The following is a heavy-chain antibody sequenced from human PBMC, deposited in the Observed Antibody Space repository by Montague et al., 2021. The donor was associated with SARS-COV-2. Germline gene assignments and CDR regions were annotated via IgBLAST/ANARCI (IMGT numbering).Heavy chain of an antibody. D-gene: IGHD2-2*01. CDR1: GFSLKTSGEG. Sequence: PALVKPTQTLTLTCTFSGFSLKTSGEGVGWIRQSPGKAPEWLALIYWSDDKNYSPSLKSRLTISKDTSKNQVVLSMTNMGPVDTATYYCAHPRAYCSDTTCYGNWNVDLWGRGTLVTVSA. CDR3: AHPRAYCSDTTCYGNWNVDL. J-gene: IGHJ2*01. V-gene: IGHV2-5*01. CDR2: IYWSDDK.